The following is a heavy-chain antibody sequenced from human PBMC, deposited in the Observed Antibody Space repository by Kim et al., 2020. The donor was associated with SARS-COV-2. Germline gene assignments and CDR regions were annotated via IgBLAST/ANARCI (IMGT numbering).Heavy chain of an antibody. D-gene: IGHD3-10*01. V-gene: IGHV3-11*04. CDR3: ARGNIYYGSALDY. J-gene: IGHJ4*02. Sequence: YADSVKGRFTTSRDNAKNSLYLQMNSLRAEDTAVYYCARGNIYYGSALDYWGQGTLVTVSS.